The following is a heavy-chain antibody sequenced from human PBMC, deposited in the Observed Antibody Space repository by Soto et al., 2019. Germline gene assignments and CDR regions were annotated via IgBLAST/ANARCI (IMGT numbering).Heavy chain of an antibody. CDR1: GFTFSNYA. Sequence: GGSLRLSCSVPGFTFSNYAMHWVRQAPGKGLEYVSGITSDGDRTWHANSVKDRYTISRDNSKNTLYIQMSSLRVENTAIYYCEKGKQLQRYYFEFWGPGTLVTVSS. CDR3: EKGKQLQRYYFEF. D-gene: IGHD2-2*01. J-gene: IGHJ4*01. V-gene: IGHV3-64*05. CDR2: ITSDGDRT.